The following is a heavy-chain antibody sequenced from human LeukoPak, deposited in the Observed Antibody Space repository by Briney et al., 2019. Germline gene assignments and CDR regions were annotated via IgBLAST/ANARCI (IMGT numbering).Heavy chain of an antibody. CDR3: ARLMEGYYYYMDV. D-gene: IGHD2-8*01. J-gene: IGHJ6*03. Sequence: GESLKISCKGSGYSFSNYWIAWVRQMPGKGLAWMGIIYPGDSDTRYSPSFQGQVTISADKSFSTAYLQWSSLKASDTAMYYCARLMEGYYYYMDVWGKGTTVTVSS. V-gene: IGHV5-51*01. CDR1: GYSFSNYW. CDR2: IYPGDSDT.